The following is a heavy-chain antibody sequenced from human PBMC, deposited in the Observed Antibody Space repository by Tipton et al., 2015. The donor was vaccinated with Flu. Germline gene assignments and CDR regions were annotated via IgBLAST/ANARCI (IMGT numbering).Heavy chain of an antibody. CDR2: ISGGGAIT. D-gene: IGHD6-19*01. J-gene: IGHJ4*02. CDR1: GFTFSRYA. V-gene: IGHV3-23*01. Sequence: GSLRLSCEASGFTFSRYAMSWVRQAPGKGLEWVSGISGGGAITYFADSVKGRYTISRDNSKNTLVLQMNSLRAEDTAVYYCAKVIPELVAGLDQWGQGTLVTVSS. CDR3: AKVIPELVAGLDQ.